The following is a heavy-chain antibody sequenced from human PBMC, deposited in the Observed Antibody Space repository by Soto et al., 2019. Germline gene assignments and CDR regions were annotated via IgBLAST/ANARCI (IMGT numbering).Heavy chain of an antibody. CDR1: FWSFSGSS. D-gene: IGHD3-9*01. Sequence: SATLALTCAVYFWSFSGSSCSWIRQPPGKGLEWIGEINHRGSANYNPSLKSRVTISVDTSKNQFSLKLSSVTAADTALYYCARGPYYDILTGYSASFDIWGQGTMVT. CDR3: ARGPYYDILTGYSASFDI. V-gene: IGHV4-34*01. J-gene: IGHJ3*02. CDR2: INHRGSA.